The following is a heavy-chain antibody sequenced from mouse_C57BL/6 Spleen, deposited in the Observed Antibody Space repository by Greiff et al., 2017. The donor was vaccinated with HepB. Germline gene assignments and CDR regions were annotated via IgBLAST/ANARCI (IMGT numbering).Heavy chain of an antibody. V-gene: IGHV1-78*01. D-gene: IGHD1-1*01. CDR1: GYTFTDHT. CDR3: ARRYYDGSRYWYFDV. Sequence: VQLQQSDAELVKPGASVKISCKVSGYTFTDHTIHWMKQRPEQGLEWIGYIYPRDGSTKYNEKFKGKATLTADKSSSTAYMQLNSLTSEDSAVYFCARRYYDGSRYWYFDVWGTGTTVTVAS. J-gene: IGHJ1*03. CDR2: IYPRDGST.